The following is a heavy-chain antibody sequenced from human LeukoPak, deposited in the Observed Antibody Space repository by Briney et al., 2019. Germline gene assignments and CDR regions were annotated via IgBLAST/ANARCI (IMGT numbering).Heavy chain of an antibody. J-gene: IGHJ4*02. CDR1: GFTFSSNA. CDR3: AKDARRYYFDY. V-gene: IGHV3-23*01. CDR2: ISGSGDSI. Sequence: GGSLRLSCAASGFTFSSNAVSWVRQAPGKGLEWVSGISGSGDSIYYADSVKGRFTISRDNSKNTLYLQMNSLRAEDTAVYYCAKDARRYYFDYWGQGTLVTVSS. D-gene: IGHD6-6*01.